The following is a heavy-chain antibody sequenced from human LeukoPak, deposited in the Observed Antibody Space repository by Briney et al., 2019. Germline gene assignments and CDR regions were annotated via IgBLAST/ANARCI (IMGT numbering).Heavy chain of an antibody. CDR3: ARAGGYYYDSSGWLLDAFDI. J-gene: IGHJ3*02. CDR1: GFTFSSYS. CDR2: ISSSSSYI. V-gene: IGHV3-21*01. D-gene: IGHD3-22*01. Sequence: GGSLRLSCAASGFTFSSYSMNWVRQAPGKGLEWVSPISSSSSYIYYADSVKGRFTISRDNAKNSLYLQMNSLRAEDTAVYYCARAGGYYYDSSGWLLDAFDIWGQGTMVTVSS.